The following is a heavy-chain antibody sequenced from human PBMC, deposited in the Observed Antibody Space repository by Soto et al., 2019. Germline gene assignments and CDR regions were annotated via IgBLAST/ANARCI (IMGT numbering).Heavy chain of an antibody. V-gene: IGHV4-30-4*01. CDR2: IYYSGST. CDR3: VIRRYSYGMVV. D-gene: IGHD4-17*01. CDR1: GGSISRGDYY. Sequence: SETLSHTCTVSGGSISRGDYYWSWIRQPTGKGLEWIGYIYYSGSTYYNPSLKSRVTISVDTSKNQFSLKLSSVTAADTAVFFFVIRRYSYGMVVSCPAPTVTVSS. J-gene: IGHJ6*02.